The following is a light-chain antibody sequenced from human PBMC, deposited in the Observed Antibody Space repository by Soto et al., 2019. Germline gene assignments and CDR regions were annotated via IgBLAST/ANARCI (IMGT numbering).Light chain of an antibody. V-gene: IGKV1-27*01. CDR3: KKYNSAPWT. CDR1: QGISNY. CDR2: VAS. J-gene: IGKJ1*01. Sequence: DIQMTQSPSSLSASVGDRVTITCRASQGISNYLAWYQQQPGKVPKLLIYVASTLQSGVPSRFSGSGSGTDLTLTISSLQPEDVAYYYCKKYNSAPWTCGQGTKVEIK.